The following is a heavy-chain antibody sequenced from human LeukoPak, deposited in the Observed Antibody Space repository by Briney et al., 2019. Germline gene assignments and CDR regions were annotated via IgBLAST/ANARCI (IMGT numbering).Heavy chain of an antibody. CDR2: IYYSGST. CDR1: GGSISSYY. D-gene: IGHD3-10*01. V-gene: IGHV4-59*01. CDR3: ARYGSGTYSFDY. Sequence: SETLSLTCTVSGGSISSYYWSCIRQPPGKGLEWIGYIYYSGSTNSNPSLKSRVTISLDTSKNQFSLKLTSVTAGDTAVYYCARYGSGTYSFDYWGQGTLVVVSS. J-gene: IGHJ4*02.